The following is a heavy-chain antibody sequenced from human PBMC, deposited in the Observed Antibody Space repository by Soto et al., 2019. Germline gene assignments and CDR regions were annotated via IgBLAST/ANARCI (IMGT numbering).Heavy chain of an antibody. J-gene: IGHJ3*02. Sequence: SETLSLTCAVYGGSFSGYYWSWIRQPPGKGLEWIGEINHSGSTNYNPSLKSRVTISVDTSKNQFSLKLSSVTAADTAVYYCARGINSPDAFDIWGQGTMVTVSS. CDR1: GGSFSGYY. V-gene: IGHV4-34*01. CDR3: ARGINSPDAFDI. CDR2: INHSGST. D-gene: IGHD1-20*01.